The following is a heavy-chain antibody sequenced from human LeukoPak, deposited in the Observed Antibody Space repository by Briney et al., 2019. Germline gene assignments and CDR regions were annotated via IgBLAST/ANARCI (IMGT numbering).Heavy chain of an antibody. CDR1: EFTFSNYA. CDR3: ATDFRGSAWSLDD. Sequence: GGSLRLSCAASEFTFSNYAMSWVRQAPGKGLEWVSFISDSGDTTLYADSAKGRFTISRDNSKSTLYLQLNSLRAEDTALYYCATDFRGSAWSLDDWGQGTLVTVSS. D-gene: IGHD6-13*01. V-gene: IGHV3-23*01. J-gene: IGHJ4*02. CDR2: ISDSGDTT.